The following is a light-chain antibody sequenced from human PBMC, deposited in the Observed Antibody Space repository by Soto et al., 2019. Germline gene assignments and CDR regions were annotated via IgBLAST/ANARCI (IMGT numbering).Light chain of an antibody. Sequence: SYELTQPPSVSVSPGQTASITCSGGKLGDKYACWYQQKPCQSPVLVIYQDNKRPSGIPERFSGSNSGNTATLTISGTQAMDEADYYCQAWDSTTAVFGTGTKLTVL. V-gene: IGLV3-1*01. CDR2: QDN. CDR3: QAWDSTTAV. J-gene: IGLJ1*01. CDR1: KLGDKY.